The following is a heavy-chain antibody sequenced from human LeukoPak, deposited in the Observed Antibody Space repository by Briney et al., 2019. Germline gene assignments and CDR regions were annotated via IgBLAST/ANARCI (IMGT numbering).Heavy chain of an antibody. CDR3: AREAGTRPAFLDY. Sequence: WXXGIIPIFGTANYAQKFQGRVTITADESTSTAYMELSSLRSEDTAVYYCAREAGTRPAFLDYWGQGTLVTVSS. J-gene: IGHJ4*02. V-gene: IGHV1-69*01. D-gene: IGHD6-19*01. CDR2: IIPIFGTA.